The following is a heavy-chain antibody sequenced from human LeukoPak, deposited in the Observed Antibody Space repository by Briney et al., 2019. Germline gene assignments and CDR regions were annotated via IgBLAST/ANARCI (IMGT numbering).Heavy chain of an antibody. CDR3: ARDRGIAAAGPLDC. CDR2: INPRGGST. V-gene: IGHV1-46*01. J-gene: IGHJ4*02. CDR1: GYTFTSYY. D-gene: IGHD6-13*01. Sequence: GAAVTVTLKASGYTFTSYYMHWVRQPPAQGLAWEGIINPRGGSTSYAQKFQGRVTMTRDTTTSTVYMELSSLRSEDTAVYYCARDRGIAAAGPLDCWGQGTLVTVSS.